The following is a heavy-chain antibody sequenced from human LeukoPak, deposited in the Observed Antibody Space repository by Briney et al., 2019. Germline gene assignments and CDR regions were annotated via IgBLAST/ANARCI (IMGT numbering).Heavy chain of an antibody. D-gene: IGHD6-19*01. CDR1: GFTFSSYN. CDR2: ISSSSSYI. CDR3: ARSQWLATPDYVDY. V-gene: IGHV3-21*01. Sequence: GGSLRLSCAASGFTFSSYNMNWVRQAPGKGLEWVSSISSSSSYIYYADSVKGRFTISRDNAKNSLYLQMNSLRAEDTAVYYCARSQWLATPDYVDYWGQGTLVTVSS. J-gene: IGHJ4*02.